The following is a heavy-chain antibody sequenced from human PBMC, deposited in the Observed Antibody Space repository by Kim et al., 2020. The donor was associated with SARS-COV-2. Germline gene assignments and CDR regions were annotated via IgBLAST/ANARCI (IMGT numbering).Heavy chain of an antibody. CDR1: GFTFDDYA. CDR3: AKDIEPSGFGVYYYYGMDV. J-gene: IGHJ6*02. V-gene: IGHV3-43D*03. Sequence: GGSLRLSCAASGFTFDDYAMHWVRQAPGKGLEWVSLISWDGGSTYYADSVKGRFTISRDNSKNSLYLQMNSLRAEDTALYYCAKDIEPSGFGVYYYYGMDVWGQGATVTVSS. D-gene: IGHD3-10*01. CDR2: ISWDGGST.